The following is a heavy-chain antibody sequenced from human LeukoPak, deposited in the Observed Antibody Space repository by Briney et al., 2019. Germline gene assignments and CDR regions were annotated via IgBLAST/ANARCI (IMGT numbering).Heavy chain of an antibody. V-gene: IGHV4-30-4*08. J-gene: IGHJ4*02. CDR3: ARENVISIDY. D-gene: IGHD3-9*01. CDR2: IYYSGST. Sequence: PSETLSLTCTVSGGSISSYYWSWIRQPPGKGLEWIGYIYYSGSTYYNPSLKSRVTISVDTSKNQFSLKLSSVTAADTAVYYCARENVISIDYWGQGTLVTVSS. CDR1: GGSISSYY.